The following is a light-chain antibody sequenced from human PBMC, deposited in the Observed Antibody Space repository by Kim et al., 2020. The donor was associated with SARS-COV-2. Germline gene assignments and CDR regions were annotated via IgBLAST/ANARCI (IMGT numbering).Light chain of an antibody. CDR3: QQYNNPGWT. J-gene: IGKJ1*01. Sequence: EIVMTQSPATLSVSPGERATLSCRASQSVSSNLAWYQQKPGQAPRLLIYGASTRATGIPARFSGSGSGTEFTLTISSLQSEDFAVYYCQQYNNPGWTFGQGTKVDIK. V-gene: IGKV3-15*01. CDR1: QSVSSN. CDR2: GAS.